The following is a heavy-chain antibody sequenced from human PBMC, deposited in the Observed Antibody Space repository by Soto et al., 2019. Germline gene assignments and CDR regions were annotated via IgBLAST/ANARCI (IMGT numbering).Heavy chain of an antibody. CDR2: VNPNSGGT. Sequence: SVEVACAASGYPFTAYYMPWVRQAPGQGLEWMGWVNPNSGGTNCAQKFQGRVTMTRDTSITTAYMDLSRLTSDDTAVYYCAKSIAARRTVDYWGQGTLVTV. J-gene: IGHJ4*01. V-gene: IGHV1-2*02. D-gene: IGHD6-6*01. CDR1: GYPFTAYY. CDR3: AKSIAARRTVDY.